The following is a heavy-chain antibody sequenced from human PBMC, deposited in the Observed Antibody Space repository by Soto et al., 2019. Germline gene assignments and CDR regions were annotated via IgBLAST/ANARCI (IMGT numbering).Heavy chain of an antibody. Sequence: SETLSLTCTVSGGSLGSSSYYWGGIRQSPGKGLEWIGNIYYSGNTFYNPSLKSRVTISVDTSKNQFYLHLSSVTAADTAIFYCASIAAPGTTHFDFWGQGTLVTVSS. CDR2: IYYSGNT. CDR3: ASIAAPGTTHFDF. D-gene: IGHD6-13*01. CDR1: GGSLGSSSYY. J-gene: IGHJ4*02. V-gene: IGHV4-39*01.